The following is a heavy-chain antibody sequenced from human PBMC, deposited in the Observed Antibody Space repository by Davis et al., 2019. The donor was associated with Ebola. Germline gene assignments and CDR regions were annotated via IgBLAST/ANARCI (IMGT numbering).Heavy chain of an antibody. CDR2: ISSSGSTI. CDR1: GFTFSSYE. J-gene: IGHJ4*02. D-gene: IGHD3-22*01. CDR3: ARRITMIVGYYFDY. Sequence: GESLKISCAASGFTFSSYEMNWVRQAPGKGLEWVSYISSSGSTIYYADSVKGRFTISRDNAKNSLYLQMNSLRAEDTAVYYCARRITMIVGYYFDYWGQGTLVTVSS. V-gene: IGHV3-48*03.